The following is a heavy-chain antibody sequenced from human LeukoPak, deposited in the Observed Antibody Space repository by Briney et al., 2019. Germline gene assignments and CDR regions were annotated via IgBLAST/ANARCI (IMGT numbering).Heavy chain of an antibody. CDR3: SKLTGYDSSGYYYGGFDD. J-gene: IGHJ4*02. Sequence: PSETLSLTCSVSGGSMSTYYWSWIRQPPGKGLEYIGHIHSSGRTNYKPSLKSRVTISVDASKNQFSLKLTSVTAADTALYYCSKLTGYDSSGYYYGGFDDWGQGTLVTVSS. CDR2: IHSSGRT. V-gene: IGHV4-4*09. CDR1: GGSMSTYY. D-gene: IGHD3-22*01.